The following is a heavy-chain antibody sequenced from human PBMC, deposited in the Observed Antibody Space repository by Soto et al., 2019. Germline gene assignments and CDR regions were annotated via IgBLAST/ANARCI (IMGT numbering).Heavy chain of an antibody. CDR1: GYTFTSYD. J-gene: IGHJ4*02. CDR3: ARGDGLRFLEWLFNY. CDR2: MNPNSGNT. Sequence: ASVKVSCKASGYTFTSYDINWVRQATGQGLEWMGWMNPNSGNTGYAQKFQGRVTMTRNTSISTAYMELSSLRSEDTAVYYCARGDGLRFLEWLFNYWGQGTLVTVSS. D-gene: IGHD3-3*01. V-gene: IGHV1-8*01.